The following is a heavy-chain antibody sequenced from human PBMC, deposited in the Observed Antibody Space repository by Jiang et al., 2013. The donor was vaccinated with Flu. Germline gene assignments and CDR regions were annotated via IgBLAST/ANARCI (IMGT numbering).Heavy chain of an antibody. J-gene: IGHJ4*02. CDR1: GGSISSNY. D-gene: IGHD1-26*01. V-gene: IGHV4-59*03. Sequence: GSGLVKPSETLSLTCTVSGGSISSNYWSWIRQPPGKGLEWIGYIYYSGSTNYNPSLKSRVTISVDTSKNQFSLRLSSVTAADTAVYYCATSGGSYYRSWGQGILVTVSS. CDR2: IYYSGST. CDR3: ATSGGSYYRS.